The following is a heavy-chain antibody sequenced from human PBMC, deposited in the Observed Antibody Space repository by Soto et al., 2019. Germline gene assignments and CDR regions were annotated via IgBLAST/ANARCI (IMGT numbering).Heavy chain of an antibody. J-gene: IGHJ5*01. Sequence: LSLAFPVSGDSISVSSYDFAWILHPTGNGLECIGSIHYRANSYYSPSLKSRITIAVYTSKNQISLRLSSVTAADTAVYYCARTLKLAVYGFDNWGNGTLVTXYS. CDR3: ARTLKLAVYGFDN. CDR2: IHYRANS. V-gene: IGHV4-39*01. D-gene: IGHD3-3*02. CDR1: GDSISVSSYD.